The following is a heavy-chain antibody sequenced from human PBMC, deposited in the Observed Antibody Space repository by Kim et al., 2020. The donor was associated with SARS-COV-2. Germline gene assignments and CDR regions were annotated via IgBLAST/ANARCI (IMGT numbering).Heavy chain of an antibody. V-gene: IGHV3-30*09. Sequence: GGSLRLSCAASGFTFSSYAMHWVRQAPAKGLEWVAVISYDGSNKYYADSLKGRFAISRDNSKNTLYLQMNSLRAEDTAVYFCARPYSGSYYSWFDPWGQGTLVTVSS. CDR1: GFTFSSYA. CDR2: ISYDGSNK. D-gene: IGHD1-26*01. CDR3: ARPYSGSYYSWFDP. J-gene: IGHJ5*02.